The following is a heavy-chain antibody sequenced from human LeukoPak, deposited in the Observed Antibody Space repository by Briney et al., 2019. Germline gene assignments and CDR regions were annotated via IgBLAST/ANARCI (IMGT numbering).Heavy chain of an antibody. V-gene: IGHV4-59*01. CDR3: ARDQNSSWSTFDY. CDR2: IYYSGST. Sequence: PSETLSLTCTVSGGSIINDYWSWIRQPPGKGLEWIGHIYYSGSTTYNPSLKSRVTISVDTSRNQFSLKLSSVTAADTAVYYCARDQNSSWSTFDYWGQGTLVTVSS. CDR1: GGSIINDY. D-gene: IGHD6-6*01. J-gene: IGHJ4*02.